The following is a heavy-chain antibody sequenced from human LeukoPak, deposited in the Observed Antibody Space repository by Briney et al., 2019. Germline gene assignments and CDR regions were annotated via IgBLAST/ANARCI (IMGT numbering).Heavy chain of an antibody. D-gene: IGHD6-13*01. CDR2: ISSSSSYI. Sequence: PGGSLRLSCAASGFTFSSYSMNWVRQAPGKGLEWVSSISSSSSYIYYADSVKGRFTISRDNAKKSLYLQMNSLRAEDTAVYYCARSSIAAAVVNWFDPWGQGTLVTVSS. CDR3: ARSSIAAAVVNWFDP. CDR1: GFTFSSYS. J-gene: IGHJ5*02. V-gene: IGHV3-21*04.